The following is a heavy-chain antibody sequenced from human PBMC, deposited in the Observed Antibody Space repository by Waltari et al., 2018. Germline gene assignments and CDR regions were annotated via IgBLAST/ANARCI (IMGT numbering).Heavy chain of an antibody. V-gene: IGHV4-4*02. CDR2: VHHSGKT. D-gene: IGHD2-2*01. J-gene: IGHJ4*02. CDR3: AGDRAIVLFFDY. CDR1: GDSISGNYW. Sequence: QVQLQESGQGLVKPSGTLSLTCAVSGDSISGNYWWSWVRQSPEKGLEWIGQVHHSGKTHYNPSRQSRVTISVDKPKNQFSLNLNSVPAADTAVYYCAGDRAIVLFFDYWGRGTLVTVSS.